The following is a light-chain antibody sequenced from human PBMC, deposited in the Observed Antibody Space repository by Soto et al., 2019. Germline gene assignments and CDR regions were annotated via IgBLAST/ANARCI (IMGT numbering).Light chain of an antibody. CDR1: QSVSSSY. V-gene: IGKV3-20*01. CDR3: RLSGHLRGT. Sequence: EIVLTQSPGTLSFSPGERATLTCRASQSVSSSYLAWFQQKPGQAPRLLIYGASSRATGIPDRFSGSGFGTNFTLTSSRLEPEDLAVYYCRLSGHLRGTFGQGTKVDIK. J-gene: IGKJ1*01. CDR2: GAS.